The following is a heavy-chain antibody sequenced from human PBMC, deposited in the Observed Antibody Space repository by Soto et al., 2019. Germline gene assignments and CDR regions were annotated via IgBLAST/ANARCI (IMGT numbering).Heavy chain of an antibody. D-gene: IGHD3-16*01. Sequence: PGESLKISCKGSGYSLTSYWISWVRQMPGKGLEWMGRIDPSDSYTNYSPSFQGHVTISADKSISTAYLQWSSLKASDTAMYYCARNGNSWGPYYYYGMDVWGQGTTVTVSS. J-gene: IGHJ6*02. CDR2: IDPSDSYT. V-gene: IGHV5-10-1*01. CDR1: GYSLTSYW. CDR3: ARNGNSWGPYYYYGMDV.